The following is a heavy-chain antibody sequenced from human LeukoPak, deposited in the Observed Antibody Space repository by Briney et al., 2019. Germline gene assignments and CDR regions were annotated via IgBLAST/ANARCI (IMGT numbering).Heavy chain of an antibody. CDR3: AKTLPYVNWLDP. CDR2: IKEDGSEK. CDR1: GFTFNNYW. J-gene: IGHJ5*02. Sequence: PGGSLSLSRAASGFTFNNYWMSWVRQAPGKGLEWVANIKEDGSEKYYVDSVKGRFTISRDNAKNSLYLQMNSLRAEDTALYYCAKTLPYVNWLDPWGQGTLVTVSS. V-gene: IGHV3-7*01. D-gene: IGHD2-8*01.